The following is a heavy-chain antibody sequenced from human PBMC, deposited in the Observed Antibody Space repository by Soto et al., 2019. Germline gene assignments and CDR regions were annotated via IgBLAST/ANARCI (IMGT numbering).Heavy chain of an antibody. CDR1: GYTFTSYH. J-gene: IGHJ4*02. V-gene: IGHV1-18*01. CDR2: ISAYNTNT. Sequence: QVQLVQSGAEVKKPGASVKVSCKTSGYTFTSYHISWVRQAPGQGLEWMGWISAYNTNTNSAQKFQGRVTMTTDTLTSTAYMEVGSLRSDDAAVYYCARDTPPTDYWGQGTLVTVSS. CDR3: ARDTPPTDY.